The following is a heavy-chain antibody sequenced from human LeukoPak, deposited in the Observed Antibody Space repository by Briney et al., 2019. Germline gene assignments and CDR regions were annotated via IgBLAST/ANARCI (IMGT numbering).Heavy chain of an antibody. Sequence: SETLSLTCAVYGGSFSGYYWSWIRQPPGKGLEWIGEINHGGSTNYNPSLKSRVTISVDTSKNQFSLKLSSVTAADTAVYYCARAGPAAVREAVNWFDPWGQGTLVTVSS. J-gene: IGHJ5*02. CDR3: ARAGPAAVREAVNWFDP. D-gene: IGHD2-2*02. CDR1: GGSFSGYY. V-gene: IGHV4-34*01. CDR2: INHGGST.